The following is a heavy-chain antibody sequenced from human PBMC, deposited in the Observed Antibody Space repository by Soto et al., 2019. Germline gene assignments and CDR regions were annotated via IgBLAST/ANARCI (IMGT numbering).Heavy chain of an antibody. CDR2: IIPILNSL. J-gene: IGHJ6*02. CDR3: ARGKSWDALVPAAYYYYYYYGMDD. CDR1: GGTFSTYT. D-gene: IGHD2-2*01. Sequence: GASVKVSCKASGGTFSTYTISWVRQAPGQGLEWMGRIIPILNSLNYAQKFQGRVTITADKSTSTAYMELSSLRSEDTAVYYCARGKSWDALVPAAYYYYYYYGMDDWGQGTTVTVSS. V-gene: IGHV1-69*08.